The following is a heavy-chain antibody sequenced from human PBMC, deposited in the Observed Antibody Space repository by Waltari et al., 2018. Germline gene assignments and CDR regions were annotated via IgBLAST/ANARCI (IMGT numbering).Heavy chain of an antibody. CDR3: AKDSEQQLVRLDY. CDR1: GFNFDAYA. J-gene: IGHJ4*02. V-gene: IGHV3-9*01. CDR2: ISWNSGSI. Sequence: EVQLVESGGGLVQPGRSLRLSCAASGFNFDAYALHWFRQAPGKGLEWVSGISWNSGSIGYADSVKGRFTISRDNAKNSLYLQMNSLRAEDTALYYCAKDSEQQLVRLDYWGQGTLVTVSS. D-gene: IGHD6-13*01.